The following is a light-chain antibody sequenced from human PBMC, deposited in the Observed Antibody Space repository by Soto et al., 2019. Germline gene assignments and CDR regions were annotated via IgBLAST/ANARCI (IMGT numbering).Light chain of an antibody. CDR3: QQLNNYPIT. J-gene: IGKJ5*01. V-gene: IGKV1-9*01. CDR2: SAS. CDR1: QGISSS. Sequence: DIQLTQSPSFLSASVGDRVTITCRASQGISSSLAWYQQKPGQAPKLLIYSASSLQGGVPSRFSGSGSGTEFALTISSLQPEDFSTYYCQQLNNYPITFGQGTRLDIK.